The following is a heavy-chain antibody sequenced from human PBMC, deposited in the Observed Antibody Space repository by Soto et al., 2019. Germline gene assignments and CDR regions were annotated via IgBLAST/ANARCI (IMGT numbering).Heavy chain of an antibody. CDR1: GGTFSSYA. CDR2: IIPIFGTA. Sequence: GASVKVSCKASGGTFSSYAISWVRQAPGQGLEWMGGIIPIFGTANYAQKFQGRVTITADESTSTAYMELSSLRSEDTAVYYCATVVPAAIGLFDPWGKGTLVTVSS. J-gene: IGHJ5*02. V-gene: IGHV1-69*13. CDR3: ATVVPAAIGLFDP. D-gene: IGHD2-2*01.